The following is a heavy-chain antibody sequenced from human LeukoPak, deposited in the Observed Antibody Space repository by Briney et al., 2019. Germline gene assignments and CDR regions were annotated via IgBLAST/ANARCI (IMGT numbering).Heavy chain of an antibody. CDR1: GFIFSNYL. J-gene: IGHJ4*02. V-gene: IGHV3-7*01. Sequence: PGGSLRLSCAASGFIFSNYLMSWVRQAPGKGLEWVANMRQDGSEKYYVDSVKGRFTVSRDNAKNSQYLQMNSLRAEDTAVYYCAKDEPIAAAGFFDYWGQGTLVTVSS. CDR2: MRQDGSEK. CDR3: AKDEPIAAAGFFDY. D-gene: IGHD6-13*01.